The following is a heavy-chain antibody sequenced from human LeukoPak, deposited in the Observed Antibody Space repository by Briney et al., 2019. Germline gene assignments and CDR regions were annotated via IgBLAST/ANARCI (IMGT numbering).Heavy chain of an antibody. D-gene: IGHD6-13*01. CDR2: IYSGGST. Sequence: PGGSLRLSCAASGFTFSSYGMHWIRQPPGKGLEWIGSIYSGGSTYYNPSLKSRVAISVDTSKNQFSLKLSSVTAADTAVYYCARRPYSTFDIWGQGTMVTVSS. V-gene: IGHV4-39*01. CDR1: GFTFSSYG. CDR3: ARRPYSTFDI. J-gene: IGHJ3*02.